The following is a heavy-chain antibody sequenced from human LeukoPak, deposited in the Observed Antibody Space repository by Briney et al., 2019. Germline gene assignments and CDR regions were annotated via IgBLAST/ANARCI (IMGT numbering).Heavy chain of an antibody. D-gene: IGHD2-8*01. CDR3: ARDSPMLYYYYYMDV. CDR1: GGSISSYY. J-gene: IGHJ6*03. CDR2: IHYSGST. Sequence: PSETPSLTCTVSGGSISSYYWSWIRQPPGKGLEWIGYIHYSGSTNYNPSLKSRVTISVDTSKNQFSLKLSSVTAADTAVYYCARDSPMLYYYYYMDVWGKGTTVTVSS. V-gene: IGHV4-59*12.